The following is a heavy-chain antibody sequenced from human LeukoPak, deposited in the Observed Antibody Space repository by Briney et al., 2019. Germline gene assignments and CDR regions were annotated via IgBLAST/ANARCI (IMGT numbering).Heavy chain of an antibody. CDR1: GFTFRSYA. J-gene: IGHJ4*02. CDR3: AKVDDYGDYYFDY. CDR2: ISGSGGST. D-gene: IGHD4-17*01. V-gene: IGHV3-23*01. Sequence: GGSLRLSCAASGFTFRSYAMSWVRQAPGKGLEWVSAISGSGGSTYYADSVKGRFTISRDNSKNTLYLQMNSLRAEDTAVYYCAKVDDYGDYYFDYWGQGTLVTVSS.